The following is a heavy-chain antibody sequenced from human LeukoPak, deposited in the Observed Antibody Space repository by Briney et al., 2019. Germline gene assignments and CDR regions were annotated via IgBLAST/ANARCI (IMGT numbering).Heavy chain of an antibody. Sequence: PGGSLRPSCAASGFGFGQYEMNWVRQAPGKGLEWIAYISVRAGTIYYGDSAEGRFTISRDDAKNSLYLQMNGLRVEDTAIYYCAKDFPHYYEVPHGMDVWGQGTTVTV. V-gene: IGHV3-48*03. D-gene: IGHD3-22*01. CDR2: ISVRAGTI. CDR3: AKDFPHYYEVPHGMDV. J-gene: IGHJ6*02. CDR1: GFGFGQYE.